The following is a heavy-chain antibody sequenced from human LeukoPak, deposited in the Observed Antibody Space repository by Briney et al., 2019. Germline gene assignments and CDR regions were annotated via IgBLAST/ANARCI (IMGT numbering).Heavy chain of an antibody. CDR3: ARGVYLGNGYYFDY. V-gene: IGHV4-4*07. Sequence: PSETLSLTCTVSGGSISSNYWNSVRQPAGKGLEWIGHIYTSGSTNYNSSLKSRVTMSVDTSKNQFSVKLNSVIAADTAMYYCARGVYLGNGYYFDYWGQGTLVTVSS. CDR2: IYTSGST. CDR1: GGSISSNY. J-gene: IGHJ4*02. D-gene: IGHD2-8*01.